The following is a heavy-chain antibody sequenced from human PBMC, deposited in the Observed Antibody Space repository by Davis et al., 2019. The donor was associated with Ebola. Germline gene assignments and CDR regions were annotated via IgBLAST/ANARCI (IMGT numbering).Heavy chain of an antibody. CDR2: INTNTGNP. J-gene: IGHJ4*02. Sequence: AASVKVSCKASGYTFTSYAMNWVRQAPGQGLEWMGWINTNTGNPTYAQGFTGRFVFSLDTSVSTAYLQISSLKAEDTAVYYCARDSSSGYYYHLGYWGQGTLVTVSS. CDR3: ARDSSSGYYYHLGY. V-gene: IGHV7-4-1*02. D-gene: IGHD3-22*01. CDR1: GYTFTSYA.